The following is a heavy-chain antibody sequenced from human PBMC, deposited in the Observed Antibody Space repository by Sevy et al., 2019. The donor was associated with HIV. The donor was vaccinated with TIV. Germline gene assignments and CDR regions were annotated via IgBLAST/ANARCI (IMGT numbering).Heavy chain of an antibody. Sequence: SETLSLTCTVTGGSISSSYWSWIRQPPGKGLEWIGNIFESGSTNYNPPLKSRVTISLDTSKSHYSLNLNSVTAADTAVYYCARHGAYGDYVPNDPPLDYWGRGILVTVSS. CDR1: GGSISSSY. D-gene: IGHD4-17*01. J-gene: IGHJ4*01. V-gene: IGHV4-59*08. CDR2: IFESGST. CDR3: ARHGAYGDYVPNDPPLDY.